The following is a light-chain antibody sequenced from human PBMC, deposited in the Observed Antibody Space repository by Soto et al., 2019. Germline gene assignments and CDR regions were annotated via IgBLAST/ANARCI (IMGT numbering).Light chain of an antibody. Sequence: SYELTQPPSVSVAPGQTASITCGGNIIGTKSVHWYQQKPGQAPVLVVSDDTNRPSGIPERFSGSTSGNTATLTISRVEDGDEADYYCQVWDFRSDFLYVFGTGTKLTVL. J-gene: IGLJ1*01. CDR2: DDT. V-gene: IGLV3-21*02. CDR1: IIGTKS. CDR3: QVWDFRSDFLYV.